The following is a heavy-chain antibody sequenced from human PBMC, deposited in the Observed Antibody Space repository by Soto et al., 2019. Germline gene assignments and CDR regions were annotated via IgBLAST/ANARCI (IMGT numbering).Heavy chain of an antibody. J-gene: IGHJ3*02. Sequence: SETLSLTCAVSGGSMSFYSWSWIRQPPGKGLEWIGYIHHSGDTDYNPSLKSRVTISVDRPQNQLSLMLTSVTTADTAVYYCARAHCSNGIXYAFDIWGPGTKVTVSS. CDR2: IHHSGDT. D-gene: IGHD2-8*01. CDR3: ARAHCSNGIXYAFDI. V-gene: IGHV4-59*01. CDR1: GGSMSFYS.